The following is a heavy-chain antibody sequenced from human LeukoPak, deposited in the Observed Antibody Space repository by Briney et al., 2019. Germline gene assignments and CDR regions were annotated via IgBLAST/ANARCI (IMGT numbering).Heavy chain of an antibody. V-gene: IGHV1-69*01. Sequence: SVKVSCKASGGTLSSYAISWVRQAPGQGLEWMGGIIPIFGTANYAQKFQGRVTITADESTSTAYMELSSLRSEDTAVYYCARGQRGLIVHEQGIFDYWGQGTLVTVSS. J-gene: IGHJ4*02. D-gene: IGHD3-16*01. CDR3: ARGQRGLIVHEQGIFDY. CDR2: IIPIFGTA. CDR1: GGTLSSYA.